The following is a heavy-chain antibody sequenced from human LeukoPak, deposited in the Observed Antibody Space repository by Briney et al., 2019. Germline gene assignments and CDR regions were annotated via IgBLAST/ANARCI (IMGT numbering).Heavy chain of an antibody. CDR2: ISGSGDRT. CDR1: ELTFSTYA. CDR3: AKPTGTVLLWYGEFDP. V-gene: IGHV3-23*01. D-gene: IGHD3-10*01. J-gene: IGHJ5*02. Sequence: PGGSLRLSCAVSELTFSTYAMSWVRQAPGKGLEWVSAISGSGDRTYYADSVKGRFTISRDNSKNTLYLQMNSLRVEDTAVCHCAKPTGTVLLWYGEFDPWGQGTLVTVSS.